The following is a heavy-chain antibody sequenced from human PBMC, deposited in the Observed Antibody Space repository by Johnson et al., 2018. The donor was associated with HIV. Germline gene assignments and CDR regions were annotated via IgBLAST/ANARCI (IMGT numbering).Heavy chain of an antibody. Sequence: VQLVESGGGLVQPGRSLRLSCAASGFTFDDYAMHWVRQAPGKGLEWVSGISWNSGSIGYADSVKGRFTISRDNAKNLLYLQMNSLRAEDTAVYYCARPGGDPLTDDAFDIWGQGTMVTVSS. D-gene: IGHD2-21*02. V-gene: IGHV3-9*01. CDR3: ARPGGDPLTDDAFDI. J-gene: IGHJ3*02. CDR1: GFTFDDYA. CDR2: ISWNSGSI.